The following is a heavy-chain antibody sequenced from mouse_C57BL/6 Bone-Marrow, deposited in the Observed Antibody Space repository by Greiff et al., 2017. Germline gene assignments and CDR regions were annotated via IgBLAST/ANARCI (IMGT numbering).Heavy chain of an antibody. CDR1: GYTFTSYW. J-gene: IGHJ1*03. D-gene: IGHD2-5*01. CDR3: ARPYYSNYWYFDV. V-gene: IGHV1-55*01. CDR2: IYPGSGST. Sequence: QVQLQQPGAELVKPGASVKMSCKASGYTFTSYWITWVKQRPGQGLGWIGDIYPGSGSTNYNEKFKSKATLTVDTSSSTAYMQRSSLTSEDSAVYYCARPYYSNYWYFDVWGTGTTVTVSS.